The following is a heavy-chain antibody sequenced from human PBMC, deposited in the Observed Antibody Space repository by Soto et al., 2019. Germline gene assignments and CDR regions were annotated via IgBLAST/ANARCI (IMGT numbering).Heavy chain of an antibody. D-gene: IGHD2-2*02. CDR3: ARNEGNSLLIYAPFDL. CDR1: GGSITAGDYY. Sequence: QVQLQESGPGLVKPSQTLSLTCTVSGGSITAGDYYWSWIRQHPGKGLEWIGYFFYSGGTYYNPSLEGRASISIDTSKNQFSLRLTSVTAADTAMYYCARNEGNSLLIYAPFDLWGQGTLVTVSS. V-gene: IGHV4-31*03. CDR2: FFYSGGT. J-gene: IGHJ4*02.